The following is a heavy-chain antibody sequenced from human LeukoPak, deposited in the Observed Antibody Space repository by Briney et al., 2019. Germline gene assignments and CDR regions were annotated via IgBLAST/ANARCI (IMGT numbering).Heavy chain of an antibody. Sequence: ASVKVSCKASGYTFTSYAMHWVRQAPGQRLEWMGWINAGNGNTKYSQKFRGRVTITRDTSASTAYMELSSLRSEDTAVYYCARFRWSVVTPGPENYFDYWGQGTLVTVSS. D-gene: IGHD4-23*01. V-gene: IGHV1-3*01. CDR2: INAGNGNT. CDR3: ARFRWSVVTPGPENYFDY. CDR1: GYTFTSYA. J-gene: IGHJ4*02.